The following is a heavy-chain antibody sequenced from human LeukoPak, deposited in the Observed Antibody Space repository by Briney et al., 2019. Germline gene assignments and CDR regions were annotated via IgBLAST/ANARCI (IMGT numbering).Heavy chain of an antibody. D-gene: IGHD1-1*01. CDR2: ISTYNGNT. CDR3: VTGDDFDY. V-gene: IGHV1-18*01. J-gene: IGHJ4*02. Sequence: ASVKVSCRTSGYTSTRFGITWVRQAPGQGLEWMGWISTYNGNTDYAQKLQGRVTVTTDTSTNTAYMELRSLRSDDTAMYYCVTGDDFDYWGQGTLVTVSS. CDR1: GYTSTRFG.